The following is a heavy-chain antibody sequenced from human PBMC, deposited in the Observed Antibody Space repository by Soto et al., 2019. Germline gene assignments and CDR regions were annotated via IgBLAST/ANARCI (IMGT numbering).Heavy chain of an antibody. CDR1: GGSISSGGYY. V-gene: IGHV4-31*03. CDR2: IYSSGTT. Sequence: QVQLQESGPGLVKPSQTLSLTCTVSGGSISSGGYYWSWIRQHPGKGLEWIGYIYSSGTTYYNPSLKRRVTISVDTSKNRFALKLSSVTPADTAVYYCASSRDGDNCVSGGQGPLVIFSP. CDR3: ASSRDGDNCVS. D-gene: IGHD2-21*01. J-gene: IGHJ4*02.